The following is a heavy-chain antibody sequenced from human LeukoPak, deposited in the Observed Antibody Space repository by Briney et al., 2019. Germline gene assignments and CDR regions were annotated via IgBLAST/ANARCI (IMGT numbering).Heavy chain of an antibody. V-gene: IGHV3-48*03. CDR1: GFTFSSYE. J-gene: IGHJ4*02. CDR3: AKDLGGYNFPPIGWFDY. Sequence: PGGSLRLSCAASGFTFSSYEMNWVRQAPGKGLEWVSYISSSGSTIYYADSVKGRFTISRDNSKNTLYLQMNSLRAEDTAVYYCAKDLGGYNFPPIGWFDYWGQGTLVTVSS. D-gene: IGHD5-24*01. CDR2: ISSSGSTI.